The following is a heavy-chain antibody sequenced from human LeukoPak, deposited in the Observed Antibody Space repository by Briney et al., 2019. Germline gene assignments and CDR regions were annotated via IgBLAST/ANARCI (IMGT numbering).Heavy chain of an antibody. V-gene: IGHV3-23*01. CDR1: GFTLSSYS. CDR2: ISGSGGST. CDR3: AKGNEQWLAKLRYDY. D-gene: IGHD6-19*01. J-gene: IGHJ4*02. Sequence: PGGSLRLSCAASGFTLSSYSMHWVRQAPGKGLEWVSAISGSGGSTYYADSVKGRFTISRDNSKNTPYLQMNSLRAEDTAVYYCAKGNEQWLAKLRYDYWGQGTLVTVSS.